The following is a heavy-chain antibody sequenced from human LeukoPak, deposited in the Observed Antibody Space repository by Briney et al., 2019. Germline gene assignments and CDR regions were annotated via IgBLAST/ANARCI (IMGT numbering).Heavy chain of an antibody. Sequence: GEPLKIPCQASGSTFTSYWIGWVGQKPGKGLEWRGIIYPGDSDTRYCPSFQGQVTISADKTISNPHLQWSSLKAADAAMVYCSASSSGCYGGVDYWGQGTLVTVSS. CDR3: SASSSGCYGGVDY. CDR1: GSTFTSYW. D-gene: IGHD6-19*01. J-gene: IGHJ4*02. CDR2: IYPGDSDT. V-gene: IGHV5-51*01.